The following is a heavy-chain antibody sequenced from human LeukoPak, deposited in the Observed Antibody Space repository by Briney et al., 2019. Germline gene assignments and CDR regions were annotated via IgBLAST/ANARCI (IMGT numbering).Heavy chain of an antibody. CDR1: GFTFSSYA. J-gene: IGHJ4*02. CDR3: ARAAAFTVTSNFDY. CDR2: ISGSGGST. D-gene: IGHD4-17*01. V-gene: IGHV3-23*01. Sequence: GGSLRLSCAASGFTFSSYAMSWVRQAPGKGLEWVSAISGSGGSTYYADSVKGRFTISRDNAKNSLYLQMNSLRAEDTAVYYCARAAAFTVTSNFDYWGQGTLATVSS.